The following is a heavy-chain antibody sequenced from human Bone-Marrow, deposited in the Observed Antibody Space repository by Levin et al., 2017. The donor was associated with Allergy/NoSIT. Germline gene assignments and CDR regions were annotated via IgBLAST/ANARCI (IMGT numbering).Heavy chain of an antibody. CDR3: ARPDCSGTSCYYFFDS. V-gene: IGHV3-48*02. CDR2: ISRSSSTI. D-gene: IGHD2-2*01. Sequence: GESLKISCAASGFTFSRYSMNWVRQAPGRGLEWVSYISRSSSTISYADSVKGRFTISRDNAKNSLYLQMNSLRDEDTAVYSCARPDCSGTSCYYFFDSWGQGTLVTVSS. J-gene: IGHJ4*02. CDR1: GFTFSRYS.